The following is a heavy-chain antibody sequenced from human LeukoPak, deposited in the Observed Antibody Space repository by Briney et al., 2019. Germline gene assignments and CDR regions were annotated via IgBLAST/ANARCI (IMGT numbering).Heavy chain of an antibody. CDR2: IDPSDSYT. J-gene: IGHJ4*02. V-gene: IGHV5-10-1*01. CDR3: ARRDCAAWYSFDY. Sequence: GESLRISCNGSGYCTTSYWISWLRQMPGKGLEWMGRIDPSDSYTNYSPSFQRHVTISVDTSISTAYLQWSSLKASDTAMYYCARRDCAAWYSFDYWGLGTLVTVSS. CDR1: GYCTTSYW. D-gene: IGHD2-21*02.